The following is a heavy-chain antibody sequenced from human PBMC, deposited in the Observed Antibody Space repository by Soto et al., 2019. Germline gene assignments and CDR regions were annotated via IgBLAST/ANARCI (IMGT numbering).Heavy chain of an antibody. Sequence: PXVSLSLTCAVAGSCISSGYYWGWLRPPPGKGLEWTGRIYHVGSTYYNPSLDSRVTLSIEMTNNHGSLIRNSVTDAGTAVYYSARVGPWVPYYDDSSPYTFENWFDSWGQRTLVTVSS. CDR3: ARVGPWVPYYDDSSPYTFENWFDS. D-gene: IGHD3-22*01. J-gene: IGHJ5*01. CDR2: IYHVGST. CDR1: GSCISSGYY. V-gene: IGHV4-38-2*01.